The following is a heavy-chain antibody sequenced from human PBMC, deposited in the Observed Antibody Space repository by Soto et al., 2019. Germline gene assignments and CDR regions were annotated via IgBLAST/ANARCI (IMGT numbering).Heavy chain of an antibody. J-gene: IGHJ6*02. V-gene: IGHV5-51*01. Sequence: GESLKISCRGSGYTFTSYWIAWVRQMPGKGLEWLGIIYPDDSDTRYSPSFQGRVTISADKSINTAYLQWRSLTASDTATYYCARQGSTGGMLFYGMAVWGQGTTVTVSS. CDR2: IYPDDSDT. CDR3: ARQGSTGGMLFYGMAV. CDR1: GYTFTSYW. D-gene: IGHD2-2*01.